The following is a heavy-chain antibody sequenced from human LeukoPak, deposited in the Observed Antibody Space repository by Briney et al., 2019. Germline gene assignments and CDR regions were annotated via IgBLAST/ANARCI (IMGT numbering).Heavy chain of an antibody. J-gene: IGHJ3*02. CDR2: IHYSGST. Sequence: SETLSLTCTVSGGSISSSSYYWGWIRQPPGKGLEWIGSIHYSGSTYYNPSLKSRVTISVDTSKNQFSLKLSSVTAADTAVYYCARLGLPSAFDIWGQGTMVTVSS. CDR3: ARLGLPSAFDI. CDR1: GGSISSSSYY. D-gene: IGHD3/OR15-3a*01. V-gene: IGHV4-39*01.